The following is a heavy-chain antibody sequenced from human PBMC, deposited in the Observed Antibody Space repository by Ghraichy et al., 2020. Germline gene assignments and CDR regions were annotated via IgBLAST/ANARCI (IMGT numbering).Heavy chain of an antibody. CDR3: ARASFRRFGVVTAGYYGMDV. CDR1: GGSFSGYY. Sequence: SETLSLTCAVYGGSFSGYYWSWIRQPPGKGLEWIGEINHSGSTNYNPSLKSRVTISVDTSKNQFSLKLSSVTAADTAVYYCARASFRRFGVVTAGYYGMDVWGQGTTVTVSS. CDR2: INHSGST. J-gene: IGHJ6*02. D-gene: IGHD3-3*01. V-gene: IGHV4-34*01.